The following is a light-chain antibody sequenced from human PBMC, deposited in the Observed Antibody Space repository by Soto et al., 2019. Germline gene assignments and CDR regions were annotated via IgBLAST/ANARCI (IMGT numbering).Light chain of an antibody. CDR1: SGSVSTNYY. CDR3: VLYMTRGIWV. Sequence: VVTQEPSFSVSPGGTVTLTCGLSSGSVSTNYYPSWFQQTPGQAPRTLIYNTNTRSSGVPDRFSGSILGNKAALTIAGAQADDESDYYCVLYMTRGIWVFGGGTKLTVL. J-gene: IGLJ3*02. CDR2: NTN. V-gene: IGLV8-61*01.